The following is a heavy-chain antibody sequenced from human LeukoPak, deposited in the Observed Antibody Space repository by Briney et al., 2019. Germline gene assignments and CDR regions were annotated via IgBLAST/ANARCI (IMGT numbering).Heavy chain of an antibody. J-gene: IGHJ4*02. V-gene: IGHV3-7*01. CDR2: IKQDESEK. CDR1: GFTFSSYC. CDR3: GRDEIEGPTKLDY. D-gene: IGHD1-1*01. Sequence: GGSLRLSCAASGFTFSSYCTSWVRQAPGKGLEWVANIKQDESEKYYVDFLKGRFTISRDKAKNSLYLKMNSLSAEDTDVYYCGRDEIEGPTKLDYWGQGILVTVSS.